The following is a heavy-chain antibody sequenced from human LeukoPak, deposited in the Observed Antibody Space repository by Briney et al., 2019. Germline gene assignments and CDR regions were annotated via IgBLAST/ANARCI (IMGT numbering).Heavy chain of an antibody. CDR1: GGSISSYY. CDR2: IYYSGST. J-gene: IGHJ4*02. CDR3: ARARGYGDYFVY. D-gene: IGHD4-17*01. V-gene: IGHV4-59*01. Sequence: SETLSLTCTVSGGSISSYYWSWIRQPPGKGLEWIGYIYYSGSTNYNPSLKSRVTISVDTSKNQFSLKLSSVTAADTAVYYCARARGYGDYFVYWGQGTLVTVSS.